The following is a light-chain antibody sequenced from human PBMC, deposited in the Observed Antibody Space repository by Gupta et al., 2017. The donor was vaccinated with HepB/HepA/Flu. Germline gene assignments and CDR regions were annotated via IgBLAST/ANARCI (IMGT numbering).Light chain of an antibody. CDR1: SSDIGGYKY. V-gene: IGLV2-8*01. J-gene: IGLJ2*01. CDR3: SSYAGSNNWV. CDR2: EVS. Sequence: QSALTQPPSASGSPGQSVTISCTGTSSDIGGYKYVSWYQQHPGKAPRLMIYEVSKRPSGVPDRFSGSKSGNTASLTVSWLQAEDEADYYCSSYAGSNNWVFGGGTKLTVL.